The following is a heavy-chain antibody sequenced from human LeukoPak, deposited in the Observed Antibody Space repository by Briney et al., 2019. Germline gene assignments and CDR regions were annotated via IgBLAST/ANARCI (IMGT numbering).Heavy chain of an antibody. CDR2: IYQSVTT. V-gene: IGHV4-38-2*01. CDR1: GYSISSGYY. J-gene: IGHJ6*04. D-gene: IGHD3/OR15-3a*01. CDR3: ARGSNYYYSMDV. Sequence: SETLSLTCAASGYSISSGYYWGWFRQPPRKELVWIGSIYQSVTTYYSPSLKSRVAISADTPKNQFSLTLTSVTAADMAVYYCARGSNYYYSMDVWGKGTTVTVSS.